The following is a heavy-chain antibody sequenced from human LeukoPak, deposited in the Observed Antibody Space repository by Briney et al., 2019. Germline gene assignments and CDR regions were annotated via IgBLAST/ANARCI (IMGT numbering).Heavy chain of an antibody. CDR2: IKRKTDGETT. J-gene: IGHJ1*01. CDR3: GSVWSHQY. Sequence: GGSLTLSCAASGFTFSDAWMNWVRQAPGKGLEWVGRIKRKTDGETTDYAAPVRGRFTISRDDSKNALFLQMNSLKTEDTARYYCGSVWSHQYWGQGTLVAVSS. D-gene: IGHD3-16*01. V-gene: IGHV3-15*01. CDR1: GFTFSDAW.